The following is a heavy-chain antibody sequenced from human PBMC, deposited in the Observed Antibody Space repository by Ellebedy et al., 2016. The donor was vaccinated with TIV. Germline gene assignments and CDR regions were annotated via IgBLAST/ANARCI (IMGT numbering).Heavy chain of an antibody. Sequence: GESLKISCAASGFTVSSNYMSWVRQAPGKGLEWVSVIYSGGSTYYADSVKGRFTISRDNSKNTLYLQMNSLRAEDTAVYYCASGRKQQLVGSYFDYWGQGTLVTVSS. J-gene: IGHJ4*02. V-gene: IGHV3-66*01. CDR1: GFTVSSNY. D-gene: IGHD6-13*01. CDR3: ASGRKQQLVGSYFDY. CDR2: IYSGGST.